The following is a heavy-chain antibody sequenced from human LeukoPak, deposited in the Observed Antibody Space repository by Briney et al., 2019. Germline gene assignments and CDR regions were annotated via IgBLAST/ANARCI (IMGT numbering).Heavy chain of an antibody. CDR1: GGSFSGYY. Sequence: SETLSLTCAVYGGSFSGYYWSWIRQPPGKGLEWIGEINHSGSTNYNPSLKSRVTISVDTSKNQFSLKLSSVTAADTAVYYCARDSSSGYDYWGQGTLVTVSS. CDR3: ARDSSSGYDY. CDR2: INHSGST. V-gene: IGHV4-34*01. D-gene: IGHD3-22*01. J-gene: IGHJ4*02.